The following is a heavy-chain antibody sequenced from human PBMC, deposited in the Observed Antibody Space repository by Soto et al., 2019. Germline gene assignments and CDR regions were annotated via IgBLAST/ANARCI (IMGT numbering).Heavy chain of an antibody. Sequence: SETLSLTCAVYGGSFSGYYWTWIRQPPGTGLEWIGEINHSGSTNYNPSLKSRVTISVDTSKNSVYLQMNILRAEDTAVYYCTREKVCAYDCSFFDYWGQGTLVTVSS. CDR2: INHSGST. V-gene: IGHV4-34*01. CDR3: TREKVCAYDCSFFDY. CDR1: GGSFSGYY. D-gene: IGHD2-21*02. J-gene: IGHJ4*02.